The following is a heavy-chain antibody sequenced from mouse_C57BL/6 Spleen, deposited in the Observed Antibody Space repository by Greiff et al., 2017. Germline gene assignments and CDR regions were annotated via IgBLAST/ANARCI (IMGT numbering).Heavy chain of an antibody. CDR1: GYTFTSYG. CDR2: IYPRSGNT. V-gene: IGHV1-81*01. Sequence: QVQLQQSGAELARPGASVKLSCKASGYTFTSYGISWVKQRTGQGLEWIGEIYPRSGNTYYNEKFKGKATLTADKSSSTAYMELRSLTSEDSAVYFCARGSTVDAMDYWGQGTSVTVSS. CDR3: ARGSTVDAMDY. D-gene: IGHD1-1*01. J-gene: IGHJ4*01.